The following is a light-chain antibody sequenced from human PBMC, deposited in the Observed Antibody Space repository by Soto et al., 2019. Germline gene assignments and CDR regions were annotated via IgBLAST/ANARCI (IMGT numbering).Light chain of an antibody. J-gene: IGLJ3*02. CDR1: ISNIGSNY. CDR2: SNN. V-gene: IGLV1-47*02. CDR3: ATWDDSLSGRV. Sequence: QSVLTQPPSASVTPGQRVTISCSGSISNIGSNYVYWYQQLPGTAPKLLIYSNNRRPSGVPDRFSGSKSGTSASLAISGLRSEDEADYYCATWDDSLSGRVFGGGTKLTVL.